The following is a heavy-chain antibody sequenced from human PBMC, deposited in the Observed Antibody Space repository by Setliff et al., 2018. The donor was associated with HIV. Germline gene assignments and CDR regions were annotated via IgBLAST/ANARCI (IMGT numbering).Heavy chain of an antibody. J-gene: IGHJ3*02. Sequence: PSETLSLTCAVSGVSISSSSYFWGWIRRPPGTGLDWIGSIYFSGSTYYNPSLESRVTISMDTSKNQFSLKLTSVTAADTAVYYCARSEDYYDSSGDAFEIWGQGTMVTVSS. CDR2: IYFSGST. CDR3: ARSEDYYDSSGDAFEI. V-gene: IGHV4-39*01. CDR1: GVSISSSSYF. D-gene: IGHD3-22*01.